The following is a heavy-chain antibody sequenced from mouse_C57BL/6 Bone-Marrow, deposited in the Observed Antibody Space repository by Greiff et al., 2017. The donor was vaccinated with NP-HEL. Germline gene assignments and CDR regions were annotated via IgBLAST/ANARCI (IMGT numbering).Heavy chain of an antibody. CDR2: IYPRDGST. CDR3: ARGGHYYGSSYNYYAMDY. V-gene: IGHV1-78*01. D-gene: IGHD1-1*01. Sequence: QVQLKQSDAELVKPGASVKISCKVSGYTFTNHTIHWMKQRPEQGLEWIGYIYPRDGSTKYNEKFKGKATLTADKSSSTAYMQLNSLTSEDSAVYFCARGGHYYGSSYNYYAMDYWGQGTSVTVSS. J-gene: IGHJ4*01. CDR1: GYTFTNHT.